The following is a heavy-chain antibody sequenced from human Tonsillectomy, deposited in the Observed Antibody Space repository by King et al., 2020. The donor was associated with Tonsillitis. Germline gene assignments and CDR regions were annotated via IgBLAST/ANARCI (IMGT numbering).Heavy chain of an antibody. CDR3: TRDYYDSSTYFLPPGP. D-gene: IGHD3-22*01. CDR1: GFTFSSYA. Sequence: VQLVESGGGVVQPGRSLRLSCAASGFTFSSYAMHWVRQAPGKGLEWVTVISYDGSYKYYADSVKGRFTISRDNSKNTLYLRMNSLRAEDTAVYYCTRDYYDSSTYFLPPGPWGQGTLVTVSS. J-gene: IGHJ5*02. V-gene: IGHV3-30*04. CDR2: ISYDGSYK.